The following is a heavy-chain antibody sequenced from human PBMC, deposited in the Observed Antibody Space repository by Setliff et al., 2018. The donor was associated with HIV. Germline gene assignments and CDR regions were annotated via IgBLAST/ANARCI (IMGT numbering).Heavy chain of an antibody. CDR3: ARSIVPVASGYYYFEY. D-gene: IGHD3-3*01. CDR2: IYHTGST. Sequence: PSETLSLTCTVSGGSINSTSYYWGWIRQPPGNGLEWIGSIYHTGSTYYKPSLKSRVTISVDTSKNQFSLRLSSVAVGDTAVYYRARSIVPVASGYYYFEYWGQGTLVTVSS. V-gene: IGHV4-39*01. CDR1: GGSINSTSYY. J-gene: IGHJ4*02.